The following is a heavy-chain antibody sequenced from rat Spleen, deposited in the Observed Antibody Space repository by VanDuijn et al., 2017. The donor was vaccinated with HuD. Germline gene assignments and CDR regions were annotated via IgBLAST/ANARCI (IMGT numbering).Heavy chain of an antibody. CDR3: TRHDYPGVTTNWFAH. CDR2: ISYDGSST. D-gene: IGHD1-4*01. Sequence: EVQLVESGGGLVQPGRSLKLSCAASGFTFSDYNMAWVRQAPTTGLEWVATISYDGSSTYYRDSVKGRFTISRDNAKSTLYLQMDSLRSEDTATYYCTRHDYPGVTTNWFAHWGQGTLVTVSS. J-gene: IGHJ3*01. CDR1: GFTFSDYN. V-gene: IGHV5-7*01.